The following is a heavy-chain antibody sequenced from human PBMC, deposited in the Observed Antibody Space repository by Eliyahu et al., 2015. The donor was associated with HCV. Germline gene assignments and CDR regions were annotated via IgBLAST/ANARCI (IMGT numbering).Heavy chain of an antibody. CDR1: GFSFNTYW. D-gene: IGHD3-16*01. J-gene: IGHJ4*02. CDR2: INLDGSEK. V-gene: IGHV3-7*01. CDR3: ARDQRGLFDY. Sequence: EVQLVDSGXGLXQPGGSXXLSXAXSGFSFNTYWMSWVRQTPGKGPEWVAKINLDGSEKHYENSVKGRFTISRDNAKNSLYLQMNSLRAEDTAVYYCARDQRGLFDYWGQGTLVTVSS.